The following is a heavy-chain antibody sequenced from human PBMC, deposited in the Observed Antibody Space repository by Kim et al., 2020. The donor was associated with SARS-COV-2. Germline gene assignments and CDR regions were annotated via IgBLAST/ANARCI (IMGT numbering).Heavy chain of an antibody. Sequence: TYYNPSLKRRVTISVGTSKNQFSLNLSSVTAADTAVYYCARQIRGTPGDDYWGQGTLVTVSS. J-gene: IGHJ4*02. CDR2: T. V-gene: IGHV4-39*01. CDR3: ARQIRGTPGDDY. D-gene: IGHD7-27*01.